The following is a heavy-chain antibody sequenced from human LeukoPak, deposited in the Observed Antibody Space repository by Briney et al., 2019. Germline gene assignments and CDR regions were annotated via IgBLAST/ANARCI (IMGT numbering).Heavy chain of an antibody. J-gene: IGHJ6*03. D-gene: IGHD3-3*01. CDR1: GGSISSHY. Sequence: SETLSLTCTVSGGSISSHYWSWIRQPPGKGLEWIGYIYYGGSTNYNPSLKSRVTISVDTSKNQFSLKLSSVTAADTAVYYCAREVGYYYYMDVWGKGTTVTVSS. V-gene: IGHV4-59*11. CDR3: AREVGYYYYMDV. CDR2: IYYGGST.